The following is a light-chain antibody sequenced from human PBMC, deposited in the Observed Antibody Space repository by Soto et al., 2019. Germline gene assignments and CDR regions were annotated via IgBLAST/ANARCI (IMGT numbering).Light chain of an antibody. CDR3: SSYTSSSTLV. Sequence: QSALTQPASVSGSPGQSITISCTGTSSDVGAYNYVSLYQQHPGKAPKLMIYDVSNRPSGVSNRFSGSKSGNTASLTISGLQAEDEADYYCSSYTSSSTLVFGGGTKLTVL. CDR2: DVS. J-gene: IGLJ2*01. V-gene: IGLV2-14*03. CDR1: SSDVGAYNY.